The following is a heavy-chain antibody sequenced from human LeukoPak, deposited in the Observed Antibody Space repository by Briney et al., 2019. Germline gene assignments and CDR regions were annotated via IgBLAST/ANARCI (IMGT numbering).Heavy chain of an antibody. CDR3: ADNLSL. CDR2: IATSSDTI. Sequence: GGSLRLSCAASGFTFRTYSMNWVRQAPGKGLEWISYIATSSDTIYYADSVKGRFTISRDNAKNSLYLQMNSLRAEDTAVYYCADNLSLWGQGILVTVSS. J-gene: IGHJ4*02. V-gene: IGHV3-48*04. CDR1: GFTFRTYS. D-gene: IGHD1-1*01.